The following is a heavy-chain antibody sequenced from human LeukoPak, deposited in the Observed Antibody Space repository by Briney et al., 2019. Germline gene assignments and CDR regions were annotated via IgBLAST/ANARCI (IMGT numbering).Heavy chain of an antibody. D-gene: IGHD3-22*01. CDR3: ARDYDSSGYFDAFDI. CDR1: GGSISSYY. V-gene: IGHV4-4*07. Sequence: PSETLSLTCTVSGGSISSYYRSWIRQPAGKGLEWIGRIYTSGSTNYNPSLKSRVTMSVDTSKNQFSLKLSSVTAADTAVYYCARDYDSSGYFDAFDIWGQGTMVTVSS. CDR2: IYTSGST. J-gene: IGHJ3*02.